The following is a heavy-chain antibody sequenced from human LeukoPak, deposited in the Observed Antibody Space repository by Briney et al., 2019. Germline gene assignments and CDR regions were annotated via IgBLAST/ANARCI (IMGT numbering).Heavy chain of an antibody. Sequence: GESLKISCKGSGYSFTSYWIGWVRQMPGKGLEWMGIIYPGDSDTRYSPSFQGQVTISADKSISTAYLQWSSLKASNTAMYYCARLESITMVRGVIRSGAFDIWGQGTMVTVSS. J-gene: IGHJ3*02. D-gene: IGHD3-10*01. CDR2: IYPGDSDT. CDR1: GYSFTSYW. V-gene: IGHV5-51*01. CDR3: ARLESITMVRGVIRSGAFDI.